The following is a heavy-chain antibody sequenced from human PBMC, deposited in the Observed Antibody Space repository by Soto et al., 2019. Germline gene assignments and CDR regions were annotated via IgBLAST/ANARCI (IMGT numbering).Heavy chain of an antibody. CDR3: ARESSLLWFGEAGFDY. D-gene: IGHD3-10*01. CDR2: ISSSSSYI. V-gene: IGHV3-21*01. CDR1: GFTFSSYS. Sequence: EVQLVESGGGLVKPGGSLRLSCAASGFTFSSYSMNWVRQAPGKGLEWVSSISSSSSYIYYADSVKGRFTISRDNAKNSLYLHMNSLRAEDTAVYYCARESSLLWFGEAGFDYWGQGTLVTVSS. J-gene: IGHJ4*02.